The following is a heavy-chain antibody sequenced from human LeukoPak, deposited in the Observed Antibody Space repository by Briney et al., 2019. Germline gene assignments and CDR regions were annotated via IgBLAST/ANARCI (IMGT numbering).Heavy chain of an antibody. CDR2: MNPNSGHT. Sequence: ASVKVSCKASGYTFTSHDVNWLRQATGQGLEWLGWMNPNSGHTGFAQKFQGRVTMTRDTSISTAYMELSSLRSEDTAMYYCAMYHYDSSGPYVGAFDIWGQGTMVTVSS. D-gene: IGHD3-22*01. CDR1: GYTFTSHD. V-gene: IGHV1-8*01. J-gene: IGHJ3*02. CDR3: AMYHYDSSGPYVGAFDI.